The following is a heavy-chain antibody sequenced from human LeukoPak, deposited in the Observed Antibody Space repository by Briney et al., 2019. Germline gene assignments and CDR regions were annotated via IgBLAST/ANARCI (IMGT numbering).Heavy chain of an antibody. CDR3: ARIPSYDSSGYTNDAFDI. Sequence: GSSVKVSCKASGGTFSSYAISWVRQAPGQGLEWMGGIIPIFGTANYAQKFQGRVTITTDESTSTAYMELSSLRSEDTAVYYCARIPSYDSSGYTNDAFDIWGQGTMVTVSS. V-gene: IGHV1-69*05. J-gene: IGHJ3*02. D-gene: IGHD3-22*01. CDR2: IIPIFGTA. CDR1: GGTFSSYA.